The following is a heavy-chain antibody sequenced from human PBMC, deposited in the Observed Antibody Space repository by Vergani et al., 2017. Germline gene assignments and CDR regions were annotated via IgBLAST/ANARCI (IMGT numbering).Heavy chain of an antibody. CDR1: GASIRSSNYY. V-gene: IGHV4-39*01. J-gene: IGHJ5*02. CDR3: ARHSTVEWLIKLGWIAP. CDR2: IYYSGST. Sequence: QLQLQESGPGLVKPSATLCLTCSVSGASIRSSNYYWGWIRQPPGKGLEWIASIYYSGSTYYNPSLKSRVTISVDTSKNQFSLKLSSVTAADTAVYFCARHSTVEWLIKLGWIAPWGQGILVTVSS. D-gene: IGHD3-3*01.